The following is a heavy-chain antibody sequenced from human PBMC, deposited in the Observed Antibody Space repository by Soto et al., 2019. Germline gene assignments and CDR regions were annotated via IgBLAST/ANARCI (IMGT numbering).Heavy chain of an antibody. CDR2: INHSGST. J-gene: IGHJ4*02. D-gene: IGHD3-3*01. CDR1: GGSFSGYY. V-gene: IGHV4-34*01. CDR3: ARVIYDFWSGYPRRNYFDY. Sequence: QVQLQQWGAGLLKPSETLSLTCAVYGGSFSGYYWSWIRQPPGKGLEWIGEINHSGSTNYNPSLKSRVTISVDTSKNQFSLELSSVTAADTAVYYCARVIYDFWSGYPRRNYFDYWGQGTLVTVSS.